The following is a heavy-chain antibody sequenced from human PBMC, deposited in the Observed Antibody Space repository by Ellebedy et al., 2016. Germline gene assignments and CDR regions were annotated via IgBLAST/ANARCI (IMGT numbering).Heavy chain of an antibody. CDR3: ARGGIVATIRGDY. CDR2: IIPIFGTA. J-gene: IGHJ4*02. CDR1: GGTFSSYA. V-gene: IGHV1-69*13. Sequence: SVKVSXXASGGTFSSYAISWVRQAPGQGLEWMGGIIPIFGTANYAQKFQGRVTITADESTSTAYMELSSLRSEDTAVYYCARGGIVATIRGDYWGQGTLVTVSS. D-gene: IGHD5-12*01.